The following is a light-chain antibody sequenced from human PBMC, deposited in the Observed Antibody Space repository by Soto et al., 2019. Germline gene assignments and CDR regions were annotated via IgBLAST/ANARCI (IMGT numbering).Light chain of an antibody. CDR2: GAS. Sequence: EIVLTQSPGTLSLSPGERATLSCTASQSVSSSYLAWYQQKPGQAPRLLIYGASSRATVIPDRFSGSGSGTDFTLTISRLEPEDFAVYYCQQYDSSSYTFGQGTKLEIK. V-gene: IGKV3-20*01. CDR3: QQYDSSSYT. J-gene: IGKJ2*01. CDR1: QSVSSSY.